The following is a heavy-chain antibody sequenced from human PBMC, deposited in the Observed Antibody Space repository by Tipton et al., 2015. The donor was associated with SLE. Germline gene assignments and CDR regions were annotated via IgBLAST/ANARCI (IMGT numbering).Heavy chain of an antibody. D-gene: IGHD5-18*01. CDR2: IWYDGSYQ. V-gene: IGHV3-33*01. Sequence: RSLRLSCAASGFSFSYYGMHWVRQAPGRGLEWVAVIWYDGSYQYYADSVKGRFTISRDNSKNTLYLQMNSLRAEDTAVYYCAGDYAGLRGVDFWGQGTMVTVSS. CDR3: AGDYAGLRGVDF. J-gene: IGHJ3*01. CDR1: GFSFSYYG.